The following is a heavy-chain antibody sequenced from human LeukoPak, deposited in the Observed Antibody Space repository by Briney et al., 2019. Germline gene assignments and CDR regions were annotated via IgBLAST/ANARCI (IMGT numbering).Heavy chain of an antibody. D-gene: IGHD6-13*01. CDR3: AKDRIAASGLSYYFDY. J-gene: IGHJ4*02. V-gene: IGHV3-30*18. CDR1: GFTFSGYG. CDR2: ISYDGSNK. Sequence: PGTSLRLSCAASGFTFSGYGMHWVRQAPVKGLEWVTLISYDGSNKYYVDSMKGRFTISRDNSKNTLYLQMNSLRAEDTAVYYCAKDRIAASGLSYYFDYWGQGTLVTVSS.